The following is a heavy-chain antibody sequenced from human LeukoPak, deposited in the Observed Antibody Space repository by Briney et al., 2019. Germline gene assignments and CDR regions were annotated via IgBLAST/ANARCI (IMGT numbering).Heavy chain of an antibody. CDR3: ARGRNWFDF. CDR2: IYDTEKT. CDR1: DGPIRNSY. Sequence: SETLSLTCTVSDGPIRNSYWNWIRQPPGKGLEWIGNIYDTEKTNYNPSLKSRVTMSLDTSKNQVSLKLTSVNAADTAVYYCARGRNWFDFWGQGTLVTVSS. V-gene: IGHV4-59*01. J-gene: IGHJ5*01.